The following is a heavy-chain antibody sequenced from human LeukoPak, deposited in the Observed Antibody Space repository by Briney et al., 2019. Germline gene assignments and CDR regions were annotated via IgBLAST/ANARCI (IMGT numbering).Heavy chain of an antibody. CDR2: ISYDGSNK. CDR1: GFTFRRNG. CDR3: AEDWSSSWSLDY. Sequence: GGSLRLSCAASGFTFRRNGMHWVRQAPGKGLEWVAVISYDGSNKYYADSVKGRFTISRDNSKNTLYLQMNSLRDEDTAVYYCAEDWSSSWSLDYWGQGTLVTVSS. V-gene: IGHV3-30*18. J-gene: IGHJ4*02. D-gene: IGHD6-13*01.